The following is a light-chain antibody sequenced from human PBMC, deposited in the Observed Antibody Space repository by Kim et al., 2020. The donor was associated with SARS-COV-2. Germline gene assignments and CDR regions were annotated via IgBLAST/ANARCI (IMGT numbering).Light chain of an antibody. CDR2: LGS. CDR1: QNLLHSNKYNY. V-gene: IGKV2-28*01. Sequence: DIVVTQSPLSLPVTPGEPASISCRSSQNLLHSNKYNYLDWYLQKPGQSPQLLIYLGSNRASGVPDRFSGTGSGTEFTLKISRVEAEDVGIYYWMQALQVPRTFGQGTKLEI. CDR3: MQALQVPRT. J-gene: IGKJ2*01.